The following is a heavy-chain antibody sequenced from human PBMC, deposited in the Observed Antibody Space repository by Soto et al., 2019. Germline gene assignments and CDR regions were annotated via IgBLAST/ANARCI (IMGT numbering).Heavy chain of an antibody. D-gene: IGHD6-19*01. Sequence: PGGTLRLSCAASRFTFSSNGMQWVRQAPGKGLEWVAVISYAGTNKYQADSVKGRFTISRDNSKNTLYLQMNSLRAEDTAVYYCAKDHGYSSFCVDYCGQGTLVTVSS. CDR1: RFTFSSNG. CDR3: AKDHGYSSFCVDY. CDR2: ISYAGTNK. V-gene: IGHV3-30*18. J-gene: IGHJ4*02.